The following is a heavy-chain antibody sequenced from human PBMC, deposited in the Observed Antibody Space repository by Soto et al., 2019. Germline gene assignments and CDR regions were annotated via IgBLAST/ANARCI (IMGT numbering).Heavy chain of an antibody. D-gene: IGHD6-19*01. CDR3: AKTDKFHSQSSGWANRFDS. CDR2: ITSAGST. J-gene: IGHJ4*02. V-gene: IGHV3-23*01. Sequence: EVQLLESGGDLAQPGGSLRLICAASGFTFSNYAMTWVRQSPGKGLEWVSTITSAGSTFYGNTVQGRFTISRDNSKSTLYLQMNSPGAEDTAVYYCAKTDKFHSQSSGWANRFDSWGQGTLVTVSS. CDR1: GFTFSNYA.